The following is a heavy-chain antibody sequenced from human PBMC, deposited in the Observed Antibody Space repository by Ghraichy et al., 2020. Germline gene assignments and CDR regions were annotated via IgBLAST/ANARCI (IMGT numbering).Heavy chain of an antibody. J-gene: IGHJ6*02. CDR2: INTDGSTT. V-gene: IGHV3-74*01. CDR3: ARDIEYWSGYYHGMDV. CDR1: GFTFSGYW. Sequence: GESLNISCAASGFTFSGYWMHWVRQALGKGLVWVSRINTDGSTTTYADSVKGRFTISRDNAKNTLYLQMNSLTAEDTAVYYCARDIEYWSGYYHGMDVWGQGTTVTVSS. D-gene: IGHD3-3*01.